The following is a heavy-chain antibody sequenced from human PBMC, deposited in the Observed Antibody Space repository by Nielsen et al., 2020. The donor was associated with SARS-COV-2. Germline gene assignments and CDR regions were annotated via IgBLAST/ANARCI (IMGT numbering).Heavy chain of an antibody. J-gene: IGHJ4*02. V-gene: IGHV4-39*07. CDR2: IYYSGST. CDR3: ASSTRMLDYGGNSFDY. Sequence: WIRQPPGKGLEWIGSIYYSGSTYYNPSLKSRVTISVDTSKNQFSLKLSSVTAADTAVYYCASSTRMLDYGGNSFDYWGQGTLVTVSS. D-gene: IGHD4-23*01.